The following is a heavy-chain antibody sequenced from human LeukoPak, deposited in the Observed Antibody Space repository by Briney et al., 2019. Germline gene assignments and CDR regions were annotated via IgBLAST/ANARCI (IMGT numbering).Heavy chain of an antibody. CDR2: IYGGNST. D-gene: IGHD5-12*01. Sequence: GGSLRLSCAASGFIVSDNYMSWVRQAPGKGLEWLSVIYGGNSTYYAVSVKGRFTISRDTSKNTLYPQMNSLTVEDTAVYYCAKGGYSGHEFDFWGQGALVTVSS. CDR1: GFIVSDNY. CDR3: AKGGYSGHEFDF. J-gene: IGHJ5*01. V-gene: IGHV3-66*01.